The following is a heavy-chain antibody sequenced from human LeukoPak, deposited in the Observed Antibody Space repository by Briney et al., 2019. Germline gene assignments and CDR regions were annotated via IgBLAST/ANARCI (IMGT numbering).Heavy chain of an antibody. V-gene: IGHV1-69*13. CDR2: IIPIFGTA. J-gene: IGHJ4*02. D-gene: IGHD4-11*01. CDR3: AKDLYSNYGPADY. CDR1: GGTFSSYA. Sequence: SVTVSCKASGGTFSSYAISWVRQAPGQGLEWMGGIIPIFGTANYAQKFQGRVTITADESTSTAYMELSSLRSEDTAVYYCAKDLYSNYGPADYWGQGNLVTVSS.